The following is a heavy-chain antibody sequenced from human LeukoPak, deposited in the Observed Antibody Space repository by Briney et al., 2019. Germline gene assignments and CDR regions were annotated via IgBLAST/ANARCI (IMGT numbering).Heavy chain of an antibody. V-gene: IGHV3-23*01. Sequence: GGSLRLSCAGSGFPFSNYAMSWVRQAPGKGLEWVSTISISAYDTYYADSVKDRFTISRDNSKNTLYLQMNSLRAEDTAVYYCARAHKTIFGVVSAWGQGTLVTVSS. J-gene: IGHJ5*02. CDR1: GFPFSNYA. D-gene: IGHD3-3*01. CDR3: ARAHKTIFGVVSA. CDR2: ISISAYDT.